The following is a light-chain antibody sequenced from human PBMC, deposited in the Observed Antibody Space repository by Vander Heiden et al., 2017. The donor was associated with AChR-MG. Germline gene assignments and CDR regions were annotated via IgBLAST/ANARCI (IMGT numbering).Light chain of an antibody. CDR2: KAS. J-gene: IGKJ2*01. Sequence: DIQMTQSPSTLSASVGDRVTITCRASQTISSWLAWYQQKPGKAPNLLIYKASTLESGVPSRFSGSGSGTEFTLTISSLQPDDFATYYCQQDNSYSTFGQGIKLEIK. CDR1: QTISSW. V-gene: IGKV1-5*03. CDR3: QQDNSYST.